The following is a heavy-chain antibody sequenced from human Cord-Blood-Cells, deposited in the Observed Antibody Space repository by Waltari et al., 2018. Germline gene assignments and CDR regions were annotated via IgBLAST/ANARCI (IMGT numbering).Heavy chain of an antibody. D-gene: IGHD1-26*01. CDR2: IRSKAYGGTT. CDR3: TREDGIVGADY. V-gene: IGHV3-49*04. J-gene: IGHJ4*02. CDR1: GFNFGDYT. Sequence: EVQLVESGGGLVQPGRSLRLSCTASGFNFGDYTMRWVRHAPGKGLEWVGFIRSKAYGGTTEYAASVKGRFTISRDDSKSIAYLQMNSLKTEDTAVYYCTREDGIVGADYWGQGTLVTVSS.